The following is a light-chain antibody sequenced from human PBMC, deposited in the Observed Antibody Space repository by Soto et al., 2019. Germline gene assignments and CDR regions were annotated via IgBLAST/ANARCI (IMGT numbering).Light chain of an antibody. CDR2: AAS. V-gene: IGKV1-27*01. CDR3: QQYNSYSRT. CDR1: QDISNF. J-gene: IGKJ1*01. Sequence: DIHMTQSPSSLSSSVGDIVTITCRASQDISNFLAWYQQRPGKPPKVLIYAASSLQPGVPSRFSGSGSGTDFTLTISRLEPDDFATYYCQQYNSYSRTFGQGTKVDIK.